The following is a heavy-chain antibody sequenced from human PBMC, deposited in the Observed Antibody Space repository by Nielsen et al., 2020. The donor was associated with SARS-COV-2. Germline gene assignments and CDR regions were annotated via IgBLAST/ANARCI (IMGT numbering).Heavy chain of an antibody. D-gene: IGHD4-11*01. CDR3: ARGSQGQQLNYYMDV. CDR2: IIRLSGA. CDR1: AYTFTAYY. V-gene: IGHV1-69*13. Sequence: SVKVSCKASAYTFTAYYIHWLRQAPGQGLEWIGEIIRLSGANYAQKFQGRVTLTADGSTSTAYMELSSLRSEDTAVYYCARGSQGQQLNYYMDVWGKGTTVTVSS. J-gene: IGHJ6*03.